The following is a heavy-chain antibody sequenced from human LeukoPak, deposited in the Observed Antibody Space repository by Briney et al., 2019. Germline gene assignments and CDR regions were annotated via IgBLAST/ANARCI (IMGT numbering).Heavy chain of an antibody. V-gene: IGHV1-18*01. CDR1: GYTFTSYG. D-gene: IGHD1-7*01. CDR3: ASAPRITGTTHWFDP. Sequence: GASVKVSCKASGYTFTSYGISWVRQAPGQGLEWMGWISAYNGNTNYAQKLQGRVTMTTDTSTSTAYMELRSLRSDDTAVYYCASAPRITGTTHWFDPWGQGTLVTVSS. J-gene: IGHJ5*02. CDR2: ISAYNGNT.